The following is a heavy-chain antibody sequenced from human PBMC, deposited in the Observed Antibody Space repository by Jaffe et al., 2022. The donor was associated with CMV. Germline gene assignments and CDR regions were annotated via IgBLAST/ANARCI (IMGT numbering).Heavy chain of an antibody. CDR3: VKVWGCSSTNCHGYFDL. CDR2: ISSNGAST. CDR1: GFTFSSYA. D-gene: IGHD2-2*01. Sequence: EVQLVESGGGLVQPGGSLRLSCSASGFTFSSYAMHWVRQAPGKGLEYVSAISSNGASTYYADSVKGRFTISRDNSKNTLYLQMSSLRAEDTAVYYCVKVWGCSSTNCHGYFDLWGRGTLVTVS. J-gene: IGHJ2*01. V-gene: IGHV3-64D*06.